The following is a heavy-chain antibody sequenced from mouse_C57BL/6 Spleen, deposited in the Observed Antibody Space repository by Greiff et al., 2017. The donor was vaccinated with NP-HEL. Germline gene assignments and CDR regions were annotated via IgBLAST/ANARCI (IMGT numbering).Heavy chain of an antibody. Sequence: EVQLQQSGPELVKPGASVKISCKASGYTFTDYYMNWVKQSHGKSLEWIGDINPNNGGTSYNQKFKGKATLTVDKSSSTAYMELRSLTSEDSAVYYCARVGVSNYWYIDVWGTGTTVTVSS. CDR1: GYTFTDYY. D-gene: IGHD2-5*01. CDR3: ARVGVSNYWYIDV. V-gene: IGHV1-26*01. CDR2: INPNNGGT. J-gene: IGHJ1*03.